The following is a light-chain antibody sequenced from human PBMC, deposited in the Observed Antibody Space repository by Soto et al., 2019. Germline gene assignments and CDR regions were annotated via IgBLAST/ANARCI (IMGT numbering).Light chain of an antibody. V-gene: IGKV3-20*01. CDR1: QSVDIN. J-gene: IGKJ1*01. CDR2: GAS. Sequence: VLTQSPATLSVSPGESVTLSCRASQSVDINLAWYQQKPGQAPRLLIYGASNRATGIPDSFSGSGSGTDFTLTIRRLEPEDFAVYYCKQYGSSGTFGQGTKVDIK. CDR3: KQYGSSGT.